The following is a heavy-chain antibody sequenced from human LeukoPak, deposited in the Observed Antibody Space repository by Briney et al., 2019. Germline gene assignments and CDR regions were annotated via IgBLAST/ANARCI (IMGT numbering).Heavy chain of an antibody. D-gene: IGHD5-12*01. CDR2: IYYSGST. V-gene: IGHV4-59*08. J-gene: IGHJ4*02. CDR1: GGSISSHY. Sequence: SETLSLTCTVSGGSISSHYWSWIRQPPGKGLEWIGYIYYSGSTNYNPSLKSRVTISVDTFKNQISLKLSSVTAADTAVYYCARMGGYSGYATHWGQGTLVTVSS. CDR3: ARMGGYSGYATH.